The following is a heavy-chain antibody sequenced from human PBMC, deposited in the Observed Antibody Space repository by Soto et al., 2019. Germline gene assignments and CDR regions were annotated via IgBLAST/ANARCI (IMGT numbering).Heavy chain of an antibody. J-gene: IGHJ4*02. D-gene: IGHD2-2*01. Sequence: PSETLSLTCTVSGGSISSYYWSWIRQPPGKGLEWIGYIYYSGSTNYNPSLKSRVTISVDTSKNQFSLKLSSVTAADTAVYYCARGWGIVVVPAAMEFDYWGQGTLVTVSS. CDR2: IYYSGST. CDR1: GGSISSYY. V-gene: IGHV4-59*01. CDR3: ARGWGIVVVPAAMEFDY.